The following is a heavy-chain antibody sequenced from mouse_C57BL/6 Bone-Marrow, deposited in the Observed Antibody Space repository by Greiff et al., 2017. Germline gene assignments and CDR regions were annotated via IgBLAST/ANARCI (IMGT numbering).Heavy chain of an antibody. CDR3: AHYGNSDSFDY. J-gene: IGHJ2*01. D-gene: IGHD2-1*01. CDR2: ISYDGSN. V-gene: IGHV3-6*01. Sequence: EVKLMESGPGLVKPSQSLSLTCSVTGYSITSGYYWNWIRQFPGNKLEWMGYISYDGSNNYNQSLKNRISITRDTSKNQFFLKLNSVTTEDTATYYSAHYGNSDSFDYWGQGTTLTVSS. CDR1: GYSITSGYY.